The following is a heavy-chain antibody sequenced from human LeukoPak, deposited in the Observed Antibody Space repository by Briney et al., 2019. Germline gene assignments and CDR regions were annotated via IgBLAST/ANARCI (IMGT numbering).Heavy chain of an antibody. D-gene: IGHD3-22*01. CDR1: GFTFRSYG. CDR3: AKDQRSTGYYLDY. Sequence: GGSLRLSCAASGFTFRSYGMHWVREAPGKGLEWVAGIWYDGSNKYYTDSVKGRFIISRDNSKNTLYLQMNSLRAEDTSLYYCAKDQRSTGYYLDYWGQGTLVTVSS. CDR2: IWYDGSNK. J-gene: IGHJ4*02. V-gene: IGHV3-33*06.